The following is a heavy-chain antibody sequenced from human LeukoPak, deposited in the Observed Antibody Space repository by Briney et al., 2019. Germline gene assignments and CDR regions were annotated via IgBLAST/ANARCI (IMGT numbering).Heavy chain of an antibody. Sequence: GGSLRLSCAASGYTFSDFSVNWVRQAPGKGLEWVSSISVRSNYRYYADSVRGRFTISRDDARDSLFLQMNSLRAEDTAVYFCVRLRRSNDRSGYYYYYDYWGQGTLVTVSS. D-gene: IGHD3-22*01. V-gene: IGHV3-21*01. CDR1: GYTFSDFS. CDR3: VRLRRSNDRSGYYYYYDY. J-gene: IGHJ4*02. CDR2: ISVRSNYR.